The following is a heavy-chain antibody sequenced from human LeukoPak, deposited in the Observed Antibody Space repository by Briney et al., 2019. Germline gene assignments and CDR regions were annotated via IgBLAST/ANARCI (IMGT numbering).Heavy chain of an antibody. D-gene: IGHD2-21*02. V-gene: IGHV3-23*01. Sequence: PGGSLRLSCAASGFTFSSYAMSWVRQAPGKGLEWVSAISGSGGSTYYADSVKGRFTISRDNSKNTLYLQMNSLRAEDTAVYYCAKDPAHIAVVTAIFGPADWGQGTLVTVSS. CDR1: GFTFSSYA. CDR2: ISGSGGST. CDR3: AKDPAHIAVVTAIFGPAD. J-gene: IGHJ4*02.